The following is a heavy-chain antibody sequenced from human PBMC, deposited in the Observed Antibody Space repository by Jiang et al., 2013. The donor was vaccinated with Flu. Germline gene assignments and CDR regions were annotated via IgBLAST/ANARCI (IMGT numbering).Heavy chain of an antibody. CDR2: ISGDGSST. V-gene: IGHV3-43*02. CDR1: GFTFDDYA. D-gene: IGHD5-24*01. Sequence: AASGFTFDDYAMNWVRQAPGKGLEWVSLISGDGSSTYYADSVKGRFTISRDNSKNSLYLQMNSLRTEDTALYYCAKEMVLLGYNFAFDIWGQGTMVSVSS. J-gene: IGHJ3*02. CDR3: AKEMVLLGYNFAFDI.